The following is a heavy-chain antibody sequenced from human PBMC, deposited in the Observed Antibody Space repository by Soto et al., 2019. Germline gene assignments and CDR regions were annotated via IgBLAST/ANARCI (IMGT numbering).Heavy chain of an antibody. D-gene: IGHD2-21*01. CDR3: ARGKFGFSYYYYYYLDV. J-gene: IGHJ6*03. V-gene: IGHV4-34*01. CDR2: INHSGST. CDR1: DGPFSDYY. Sequence: QVQLHQWGAGLLKPSETLSLTCAVYDGPFSDYYWTGIRQSPGRGLGWIGEINHSGSTSYKSSLKSRVTISIDTSKNQFSLKLTSVTASDTAVYYCARGKFGFSYYYYYYLDVWGKGTTVTVSS.